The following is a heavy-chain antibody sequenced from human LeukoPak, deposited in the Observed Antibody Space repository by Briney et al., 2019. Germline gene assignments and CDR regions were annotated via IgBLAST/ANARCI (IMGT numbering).Heavy chain of an antibody. CDR3: ARDQTYGDYWYFDL. CDR1: GFIFSSYW. D-gene: IGHD4-17*01. CDR2: IKSDGSST. Sequence: PGGSLRLSCAASGFIFSSYWMHWARQVPGKGLVWVSRIKSDGSSTTYADSVKGRFTISRDNAKNTLYLQMNSLRAEDTAVYYCARDQTYGDYWYFDLWGRGTLVTVSS. V-gene: IGHV3-74*01. J-gene: IGHJ2*01.